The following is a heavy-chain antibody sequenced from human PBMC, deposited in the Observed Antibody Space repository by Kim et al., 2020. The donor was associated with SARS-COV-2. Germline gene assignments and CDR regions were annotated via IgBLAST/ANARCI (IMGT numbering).Heavy chain of an antibody. CDR3: ARVQGYCSGGSCHPRLVYYYYGMDV. J-gene: IGHJ6*02. D-gene: IGHD2-15*01. CDR2: INHSGST. V-gene: IGHV4-34*01. Sequence: SETLSLTCAVYGGSFSGYYWSWIRQPPGKGLEWIGEINHSGSTNYNPSLKSRVTISVDTSKNQFSLKLSSVTAADTAVYYCARVQGYCSGGSCHPRLVYYYYGMDVWGQGTTVTVSS. CDR1: GGSFSGYY.